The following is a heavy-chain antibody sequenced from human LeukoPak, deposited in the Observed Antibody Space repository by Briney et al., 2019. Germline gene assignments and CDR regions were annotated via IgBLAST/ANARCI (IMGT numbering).Heavy chain of an antibody. Sequence: HSETLSLTCTVSGGSISSYYWSWIRQPPGKGLEWIGYIYYSGSTNYNPSLKSRVTISVDTSKNQFSLKLSSVTAADTAVYYCARADYYDSLHYWGRGTLVTVSS. CDR1: GGSISSYY. CDR2: IYYSGST. CDR3: ARADYYDSLHY. D-gene: IGHD3-22*01. J-gene: IGHJ4*02. V-gene: IGHV4-59*01.